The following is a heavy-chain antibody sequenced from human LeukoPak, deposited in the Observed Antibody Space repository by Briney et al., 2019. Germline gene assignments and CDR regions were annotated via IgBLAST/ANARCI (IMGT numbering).Heavy chain of an antibody. CDR1: GFTFSSYW. J-gene: IGHJ6*03. D-gene: IGHD3-10*01. CDR3: ARESEMGITMVRASYYMDV. V-gene: IGHV3-7*01. Sequence: PGGSLRLSCAASGFTFSSYWMSWVRQAPGKGLEWVANIKQDGSEKYYVDSVKGRFTISRHNAKNSLYLQMNSLRAEDTAVYYCARESEMGITMVRASYYMDVWGKGTTVTVSS. CDR2: IKQDGSEK.